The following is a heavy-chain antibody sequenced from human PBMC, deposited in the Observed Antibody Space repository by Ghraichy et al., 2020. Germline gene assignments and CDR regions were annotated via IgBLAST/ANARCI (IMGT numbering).Heavy chain of an antibody. CDR1: GFNFDDYA. CDR2: ISWNSGSI. D-gene: IGHD6-19*01. J-gene: IGHJ4*02. V-gene: IGHV3-9*01. CDR3: AKDYSSGPRGADY. Sequence: GGSLRLSCAASGFNFDDYAMHWVRQAPGKGLEWVSGISWNSGSIGYADSVKGRFTISRDNAKNSLYLQMNSLRAEDTALYYCAKDYSSGPRGADYWGQGTLVTVSS.